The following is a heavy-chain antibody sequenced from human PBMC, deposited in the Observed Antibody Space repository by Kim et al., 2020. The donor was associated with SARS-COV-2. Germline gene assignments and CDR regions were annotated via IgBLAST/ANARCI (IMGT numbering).Heavy chain of an antibody. Sequence: YAQKFQGWVTMTRDTSISTAYMELSRLRSDDTAVYYCARGDILTGGWFDPWGQGTLVTVSS. D-gene: IGHD3-9*01. J-gene: IGHJ5*02. V-gene: IGHV1-2*04. CDR3: ARGDILTGGWFDP.